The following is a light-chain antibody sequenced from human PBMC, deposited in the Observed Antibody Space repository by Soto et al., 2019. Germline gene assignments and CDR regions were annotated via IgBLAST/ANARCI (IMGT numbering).Light chain of an antibody. J-gene: IGKJ1*01. CDR3: QQSYSFPRT. CDR2: SAS. CDR1: RNINSY. V-gene: IGKV1-39*01. Sequence: DIQMTQSPSSLSASVGDRVTITCRASRNINSYLNWYQQKPGKPPKLLIYSASTLQSGVPSRFIGSGSGTDFSLTISSLQPEDFATYYCQQSYSFPRTFGRGTKVDIK.